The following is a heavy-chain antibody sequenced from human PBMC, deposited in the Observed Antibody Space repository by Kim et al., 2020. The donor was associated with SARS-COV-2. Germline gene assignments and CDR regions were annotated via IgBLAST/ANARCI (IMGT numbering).Heavy chain of an antibody. J-gene: IGHJ4*02. V-gene: IGHV4-34*01. CDR2: INHSGST. Sequence: SETLSLTCAVYGGSFSGYYWSWIRQPPGKGLEWIGEINHSGSTNYNPSLKSRVTISVDTSKNQFSLKLSSVTAADTAVYYCARATYYYGSGSQRLFDYWGQGTLVTVSS. CDR1: GGSFSGYY. CDR3: ARATYYYGSGSQRLFDY. D-gene: IGHD3-10*01.